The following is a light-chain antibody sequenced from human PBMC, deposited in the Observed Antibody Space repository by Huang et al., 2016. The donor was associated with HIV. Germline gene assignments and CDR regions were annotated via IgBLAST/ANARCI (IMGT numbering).Light chain of an antibody. V-gene: IGKV1-39*01. Sequence: DIQITQSPSSLSASVGDRVIITCRASQNINRYLNWYQQQTGKAPKLLISGASKLQSGVPSSFSGSGSGTHFTLAISSLSPEDSATYYCQQSAVTPRTFGQGTKLEI. J-gene: IGKJ2*01. CDR3: QQSAVTPRT. CDR1: QNINRY. CDR2: GAS.